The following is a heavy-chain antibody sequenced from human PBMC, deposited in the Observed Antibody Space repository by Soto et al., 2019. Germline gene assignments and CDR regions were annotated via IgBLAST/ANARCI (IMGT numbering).Heavy chain of an antibody. Sequence: QVQLVQSGAEVKKPGASVKVSCKASGYTFTSYGISWVRQAPGQGIEWMGWISAYNGNTNYAQELQGRFTMTTNTSTSTAYMELWSLRSDDTAVYYCARDWYSTNFAYWGQGTLVTVSS. CDR3: ARDWYSTNFAY. V-gene: IGHV1-18*01. CDR2: ISAYNGNT. J-gene: IGHJ4*02. CDR1: GYTFTSYG. D-gene: IGHD6-13*01.